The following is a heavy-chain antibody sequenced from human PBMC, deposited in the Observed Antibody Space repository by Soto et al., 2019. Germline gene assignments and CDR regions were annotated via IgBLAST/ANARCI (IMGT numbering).Heavy chain of an antibody. J-gene: IGHJ4*02. D-gene: IGHD6-19*01. Sequence: VQLVESGGGVVQPGRSLRLSCAASGFTFSDYAMHWVRQAPGKGLEWVAVVSHDGINTHYADSVKGRFTISGDSSKNTVSLEMTSLRAEDTAVYYCAKGGRQWLVTSDFNYWGQGALVTVSS. V-gene: IGHV3-30*18. CDR3: AKGGRQWLVTSDFNY. CDR1: GFTFSDYA. CDR2: VSHDGINT.